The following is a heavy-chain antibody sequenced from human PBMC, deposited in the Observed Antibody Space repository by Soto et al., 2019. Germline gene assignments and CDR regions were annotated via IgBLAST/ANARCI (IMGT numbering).Heavy chain of an antibody. CDR3: ASRPPDTHDYRTYGWFDP. D-gene: IGHD4-4*01. V-gene: IGHV4-59*01. J-gene: IGHJ5*02. CDR1: GGSISSYY. Sequence: SETLSLTCTVSGGSISSYYWSWIRQPPGKGLEWIGYIYYSGSTNYNPSLKSRVTISVDTSKNQFSLKLSSVTAADTAVYYCASRPPDTHDYRTYGWFDPGGQGTLVTVP. CDR2: IYYSGST.